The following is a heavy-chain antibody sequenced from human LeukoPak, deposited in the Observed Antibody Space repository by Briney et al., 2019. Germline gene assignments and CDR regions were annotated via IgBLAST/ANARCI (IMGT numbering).Heavy chain of an antibody. D-gene: IGHD1-26*01. CDR1: GFTFSGSA. Sequence: GGSLRLSCAASGFTFSGSAMHWVRQASGKGLEWVGRIRNKANTYATAYAASVKGRFTISRDDPKNTAYLQMNSLKTEDTAVYYCTRRNEVGPTEFDYWGQGTLVTVSS. J-gene: IGHJ4*02. CDR3: TRRNEVGPTEFDY. CDR2: IRNKANTYAT. V-gene: IGHV3-73*01.